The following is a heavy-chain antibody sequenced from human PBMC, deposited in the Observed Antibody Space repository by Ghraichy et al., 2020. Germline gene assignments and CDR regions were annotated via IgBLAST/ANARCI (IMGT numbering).Heavy chain of an antibody. CDR3: AKDGCSSTSCYPPDY. J-gene: IGHJ4*02. CDR2: ISGSGGGT. V-gene: IGHV3-23*01. CDR1: GFTFSSYA. Sequence: GGSLRLSCAASGFTFSSYAMSWVRQAPGKGLEWVSVISGSGGGTYYADSVKGRFTISRDNSKNTLYLQMNSLRAEDTAVYYCAKDGCSSTSCYPPDYWGRGTLVTVT. D-gene: IGHD2-2*01.